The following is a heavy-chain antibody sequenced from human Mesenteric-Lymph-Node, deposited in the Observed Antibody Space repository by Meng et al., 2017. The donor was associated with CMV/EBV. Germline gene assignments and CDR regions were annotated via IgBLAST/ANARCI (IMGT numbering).Heavy chain of an antibody. CDR2: IYHSGNT. CDR1: GESLSSENW. D-gene: IGHD3-3*01. J-gene: IGHJ4*02. V-gene: IGHV4-4*02. CDR3: AREGNGFYTPFDY. Sequence: VSGESLSSENWWSWVRQPPGKGLEWIGEIYHSGNTNYNPSLKSRVTMSVDKSKNQFSLKLTSVTAADTALYYCAREGNGFYTPFDYWGRGTLVTVSS.